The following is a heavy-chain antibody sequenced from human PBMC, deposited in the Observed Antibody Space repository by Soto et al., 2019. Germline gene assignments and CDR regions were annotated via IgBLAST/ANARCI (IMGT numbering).Heavy chain of an antibody. CDR3: ARDREPDGIWTFDS. Sequence: PGGSLRLSCAASGFTVSSNYMSWVRQAPGKGLEWVSVIYSGGSTYYADSVKGRFTISRDNSKNTLYLQMNSLGVEDTALYYCARDREPDGIWTFDSWGQGTLVTVSS. CDR1: GFTVSSNY. J-gene: IGHJ4*02. D-gene: IGHD3-9*01. V-gene: IGHV3-66*01. CDR2: IYSGGST.